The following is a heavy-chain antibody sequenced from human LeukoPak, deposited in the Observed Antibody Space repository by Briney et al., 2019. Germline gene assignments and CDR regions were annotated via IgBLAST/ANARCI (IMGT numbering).Heavy chain of an antibody. CDR2: INPNSGGT. D-gene: IGHD1-26*01. CDR1: GYTFTGYY. V-gene: IGHV1-2*02. Sequence: ASVKVSCKASGYTFTGYYMHWVRQAPGQGLEWMGWINPNSGGTNYAQKFQGRVTMTRDTSISTAYMELSRLRSDDTAVYYCARDEKLLRWFDPWGQGTLVTVSS. J-gene: IGHJ5*02. CDR3: ARDEKLLRWFDP.